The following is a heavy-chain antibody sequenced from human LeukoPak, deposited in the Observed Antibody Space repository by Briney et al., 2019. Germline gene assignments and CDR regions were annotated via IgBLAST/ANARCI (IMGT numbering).Heavy chain of an antibody. CDR1: GSTFSTFA. J-gene: IGHJ4*02. V-gene: IGHV3-23*01. Sequence: GGSLRLSCAASGSTFSTFAMIWVRQPPGKGLEWVSSIFPSGGEIHYADSVRGRFTISRDNSKSTLSLQMNSLGAEDTAIYYCATYRQVLLPFESWGQGTLVTVSS. CDR3: ATYRQVLLPFES. D-gene: IGHD2-8*02. CDR2: IFPSGGEI.